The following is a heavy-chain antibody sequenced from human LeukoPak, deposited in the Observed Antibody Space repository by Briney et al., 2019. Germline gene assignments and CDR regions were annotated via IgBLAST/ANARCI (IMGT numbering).Heavy chain of an antibody. J-gene: IGHJ6*02. CDR2: INHNGST. D-gene: IGHD6-13*01. V-gene: IGHV4-34*01. CDR1: GGSFSGYY. Sequence: SETLSLTCAVYGGSFSGYYWSWIRQPPGKGLEWIGEINHNGSTNYNPSLKSRVTISVDTSKNQFSLKLSSVTAAHTAVYYCARGYSSSWYSPYYYYGMDVWGQGTTVAVSS. CDR3: ARGYSSSWYSPYYYYGMDV.